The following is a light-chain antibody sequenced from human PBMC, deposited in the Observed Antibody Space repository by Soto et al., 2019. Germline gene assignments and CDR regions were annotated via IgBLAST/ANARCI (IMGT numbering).Light chain of an antibody. CDR3: QQDKTYPPT. V-gene: IGKV1-17*01. CDR1: QGIRND. Sequence: DIQMTQSPSSLSASVGDRVTITCRASQGIRNDLGWIQQKTGKAPKRLRYAASSLQSGVPSRFSGSGSGTEFTLTSASLHPEDVATFYCQQDKTYPPTFGQGNKLEI. J-gene: IGKJ2*01. CDR2: AAS.